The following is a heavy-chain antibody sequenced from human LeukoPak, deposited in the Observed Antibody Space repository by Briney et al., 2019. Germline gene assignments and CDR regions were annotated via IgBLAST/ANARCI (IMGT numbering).Heavy chain of an antibody. CDR2: INHSGST. J-gene: IGHJ4*02. D-gene: IGHD3/OR15-3a*01. V-gene: IGHV4-34*01. CDR3: ARGNNGTGNFDY. Sequence: LSGPGLVKPSETLSLTCTVSGGSISSYYWSWIRQPPGKGLEWIGEINHSGSTNYNPSLKSRVTISVDTSKNQFSLKLSSVTAADTAVYYCARGNNGTGNFDYWGQGTLVTVSS. CDR1: GGSISSYY.